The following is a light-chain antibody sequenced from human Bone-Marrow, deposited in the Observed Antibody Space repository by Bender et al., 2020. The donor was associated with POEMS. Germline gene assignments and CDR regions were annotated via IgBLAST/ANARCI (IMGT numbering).Light chain of an antibody. CDR1: SSDVGNDDL. CDR2: DVN. Sequence: QSALTQPASVSGSPGQSITVSCTGTSSDVGNDDLVSWYQQHPGTAPKLMICDVNNRPSGVSNRFSGSKSGNTASLTISGLQAEDEADYYCSSDTRRKTVLFGGGTKLTVL. V-gene: IGLV2-14*02. CDR3: SSDTRRKTVL. J-gene: IGLJ2*01.